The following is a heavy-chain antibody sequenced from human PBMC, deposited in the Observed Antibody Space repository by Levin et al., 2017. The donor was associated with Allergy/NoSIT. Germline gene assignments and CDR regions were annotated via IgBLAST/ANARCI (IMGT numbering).Heavy chain of an antibody. CDR3: ARDFWGYSGYDWYYYYGMDV. CDR1: GFTFSSYS. D-gene: IGHD5-12*01. J-gene: IGHJ6*02. V-gene: IGHV3-48*04. CDR2: ISSSSSTI. Sequence: GGSLRLSCAASGFTFSSYSMNWVRQAPGKGLEWVSYISSSSSTIYYADSVKGRFTISRDNAKNSLYLQMNSLRAEDTAVYYCARDFWGYSGYDWYYYYGMDVWGQGTTVTVSS.